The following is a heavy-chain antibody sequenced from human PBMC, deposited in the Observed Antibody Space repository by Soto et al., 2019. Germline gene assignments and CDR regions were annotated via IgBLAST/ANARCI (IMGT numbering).Heavy chain of an antibody. J-gene: IGHJ4*02. V-gene: IGHV3-30-3*01. D-gene: IGHD3-10*01. CDR3: ARVMGVYAGEIAY. Sequence: QGQLVESVGGGVQPGGSLRLSCAASGFTFSRYAFHVVRQAPGTGLEWVALTSFEGNTKYYADSVRGRFTISKDMSSDTLYLHMKNLRTEDTAVYCCARVMGVYAGEIAYWGQGTLVTVSP. CDR2: TSFEGNTK. CDR1: GFTFSRYA.